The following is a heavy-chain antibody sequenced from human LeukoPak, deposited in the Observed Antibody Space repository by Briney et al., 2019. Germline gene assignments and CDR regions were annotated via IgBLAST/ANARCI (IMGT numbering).Heavy chain of an antibody. J-gene: IGHJ3*02. CDR1: GGSISSGSYY. V-gene: IGHV4-61*02. D-gene: IGHD3-22*01. Sequence: SQTLSLTCTVSGGSISSGSYYWSWIRQPAGKGLEWIGRIYTSGSTNYNPSLKSRVTISVDTSKNQFSLKLSSVTAADTAMYYCARDGTYYYDSSGPPTNFDIWGQGTMVTVSS. CDR2: IYTSGST. CDR3: ARDGTYYYDSSGPPTNFDI.